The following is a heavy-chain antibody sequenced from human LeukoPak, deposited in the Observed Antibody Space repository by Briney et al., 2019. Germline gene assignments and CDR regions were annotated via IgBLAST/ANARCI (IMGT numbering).Heavy chain of an antibody. V-gene: IGHV3-30*02. CDR3: ARSWGYYYDSSGYFTRCDFDY. J-gene: IGHJ4*02. CDR1: GFTFSSYG. D-gene: IGHD3-22*01. CDR2: IRYDGSNK. Sequence: GGSLRLSCAASGFTFSSYGMHWVRQAPGKGLEWVAFIRYDGSNKYYADSVKGRFTISRDNSKNTLYLQMNSLRAEDTAVYYCARSWGYYYDSSGYFTRCDFDYWGQGTLVTVSS.